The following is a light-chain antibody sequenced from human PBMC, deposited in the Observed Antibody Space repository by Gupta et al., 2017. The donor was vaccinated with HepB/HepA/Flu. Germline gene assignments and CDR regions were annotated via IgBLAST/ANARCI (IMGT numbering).Light chain of an antibody. V-gene: IGLV1-44*01. CDR1: SSNIGRNT. CDR3: AAWDDSLTGPV. Sequence: QSVLTQPPSASGTPGQRVTISCSGRSSNIGRNTVNWYQQLPGTAPKLLIYRNNQRPSGVPDRFYGSKSGNSASLAIRGLRSEDEAEYYCAAWDDSLTGPVFGGGTKMTVL. CDR2: RNN. J-gene: IGLJ3*02.